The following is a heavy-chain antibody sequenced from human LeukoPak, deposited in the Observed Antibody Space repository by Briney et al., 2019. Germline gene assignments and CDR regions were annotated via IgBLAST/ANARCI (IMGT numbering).Heavy chain of an antibody. CDR2: IRSKANSYAT. J-gene: IGHJ6*03. Sequence: GGSLRLSCAASGFTFSGSAMHWVRQASGKGLEWVGRIRSKANSYATAYAASVKGRFTISRDDSKNTAYLQMNSLKTEDAAVYYCTRREEMATIYYYYYYMDVWGKGTTVTVSS. CDR1: GFTFSGSA. D-gene: IGHD5-24*01. V-gene: IGHV3-73*01. CDR3: TRREEMATIYYYYYYMDV.